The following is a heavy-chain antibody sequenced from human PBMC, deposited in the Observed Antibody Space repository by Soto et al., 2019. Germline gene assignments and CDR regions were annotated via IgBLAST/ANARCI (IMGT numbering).Heavy chain of an antibody. CDR2: ISGSGGSS. CDR3: AKVTKRAAAGRYEYYKYGMDV. Sequence: GSLRLSCAASGFAFSTYAMTWVRQAPGKGLEWVSVISGSGGSSYYTASVKGRFTISRDNSKNTLYLQMNGLRAEDTALYYCAKVTKRAAAGRYEYYKYGMDVWGQGTTVTVSS. CDR1: GFAFSTYA. J-gene: IGHJ6*02. V-gene: IGHV3-23*01. D-gene: IGHD6-13*01.